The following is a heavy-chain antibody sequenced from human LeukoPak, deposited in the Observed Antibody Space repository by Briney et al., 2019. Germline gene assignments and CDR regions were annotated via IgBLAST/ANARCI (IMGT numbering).Heavy chain of an antibody. Sequence: ASVKVSCKAAGYTLTGYYMHWVRQAPGQGLEWMGWINPNSGGTNYAQKFQGRVTMTRDTSISTAYMELSRLRSDDTAVYYCAREGGRGNYYAYWGQGTLVTVSS. J-gene: IGHJ4*02. D-gene: IGHD1-26*01. CDR2: INPNSGGT. CDR1: GYTLTGYY. CDR3: AREGGRGNYYAY. V-gene: IGHV1-2*02.